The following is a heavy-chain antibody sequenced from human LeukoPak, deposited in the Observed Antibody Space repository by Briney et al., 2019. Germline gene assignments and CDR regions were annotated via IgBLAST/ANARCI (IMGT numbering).Heavy chain of an antibody. CDR3: TGNYYGSGSYADFDY. Sequence: GGSLRLSCTASGFTFGDYAMSWVRQAPGKGLEWVGFIRSKTYSGTTEYAASVKGRFTISRDDSKSIAYLQVNSLKTEDTAVYYCTGNYYGSGSYADFDYWGQGTLVTVSS. D-gene: IGHD3-10*01. V-gene: IGHV3-49*04. CDR2: IRSKTYSGTT. J-gene: IGHJ4*02. CDR1: GFTFGDYA.